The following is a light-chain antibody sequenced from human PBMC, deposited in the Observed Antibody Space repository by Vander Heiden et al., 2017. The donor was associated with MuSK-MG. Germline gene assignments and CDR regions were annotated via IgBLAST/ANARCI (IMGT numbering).Light chain of an antibody. Sequence: DIVLTPSPAPLSLSPGERAPLSCRTSPSVSSTLDWHQQKPGQAPRLLIDDASNRATGIPARLSGRGSGTDFTLTISSLEPEDFAVYYWQRRSNWPPGFGEGTKLEIK. J-gene: IGKJ2*03. CDR3: QRRSNWPPG. V-gene: IGKV3-11*01. CDR2: DAS. CDR1: PSVSST.